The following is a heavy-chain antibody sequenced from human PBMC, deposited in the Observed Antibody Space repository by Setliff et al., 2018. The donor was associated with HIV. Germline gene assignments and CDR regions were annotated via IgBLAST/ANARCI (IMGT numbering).Heavy chain of an antibody. Sequence: LSLTCSVSGVSINRTDHYWGWIRQAPGKGLEWVSHISGTDNTIYYADSVKGRFTISRDIAKNSLYLQMNSLRVEDTAVYYCAREEPFWNGYYYTYYFDSWGQGTLVTVSS. D-gene: IGHD3-3*01. J-gene: IGHJ4*02. CDR2: ISGTDNTI. CDR3: AREEPFWNGYYYTYYFDS. CDR1: GVSINRTDHY. V-gene: IGHV3-11*04.